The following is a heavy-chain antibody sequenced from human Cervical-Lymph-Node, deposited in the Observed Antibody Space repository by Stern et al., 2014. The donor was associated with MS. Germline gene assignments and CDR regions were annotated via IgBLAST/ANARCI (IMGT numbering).Heavy chain of an antibody. CDR1: G. J-gene: IGHJ4*02. Sequence: EMQLVESGGALVQPGGSLSLSCVASGMHWVRQTPGQGLVWVALRDATITNHADSVRGRFTISRDNARNTLYLQMNSLRAEDTAVYYCTKDTYGPEDYWGQGTSVTVSS. CDR3: TKDTYGPEDY. CDR2: RDATIT. D-gene: IGHD3-10*01. V-gene: IGHV3-74*02.